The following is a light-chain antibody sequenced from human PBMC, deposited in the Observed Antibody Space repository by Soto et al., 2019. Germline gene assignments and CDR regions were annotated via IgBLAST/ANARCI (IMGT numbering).Light chain of an antibody. CDR1: QRIATY. V-gene: IGKV1-39*01. J-gene: IGKJ2*01. CDR2: GAS. CDR3: QQSFSTPPYT. Sequence: DIQMTQSPSSLSASVGDRVTITCRASQRIATYVNWYQQKPGKAPTALIYGASKLQSGVPSRFSGSGSGTDFTLTISSRQPEDFATYDCQQSFSTPPYTFGQGTRLEIK.